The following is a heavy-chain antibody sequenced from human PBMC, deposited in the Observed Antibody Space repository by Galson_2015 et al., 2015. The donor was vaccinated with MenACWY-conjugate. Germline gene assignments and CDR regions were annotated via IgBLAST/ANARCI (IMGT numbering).Heavy chain of an antibody. Sequence: RQTPGKVLERIGYVSYTGHSIYKPSVESRVTISVDTSQNQFSLRLRSVTAADTAVYYCARAAWNYMFFDSWGQGSLVTVSS. CDR3: ARAAWNYMFFDS. V-gene: IGHV4-59*01. D-gene: IGHD1-7*01. J-gene: IGHJ4*02. CDR2: VSYTGHS.